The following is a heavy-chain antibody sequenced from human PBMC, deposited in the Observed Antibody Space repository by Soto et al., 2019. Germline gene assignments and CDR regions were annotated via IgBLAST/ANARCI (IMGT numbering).Heavy chain of an antibody. CDR3: ARDPNYPYYYYGMDV. V-gene: IGHV3-30-3*01. D-gene: IGHD1-7*01. CDR2: ISYDGTNK. J-gene: IGHJ6*02. Sequence: GGSLRLSCAASGFSFSISPMHWVRQAPGKGPEWVALISYDGTNKFYADSVKGRFTISRDNSKSTLYLHVDSLRPEDAAVYYCARDPNYPYYYYGMDVWGQGTTVTVSS. CDR1: GFSFSISP.